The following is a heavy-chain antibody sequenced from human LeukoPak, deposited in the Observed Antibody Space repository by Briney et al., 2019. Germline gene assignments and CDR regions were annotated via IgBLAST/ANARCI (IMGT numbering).Heavy chain of an antibody. CDR2: IIPILGIA. CDR3: ARSHHSRGYYYWFDP. CDR1: GGTFSSYA. D-gene: IGHD3-22*01. Sequence: ASVKVSCKASGGTFSSYAISWVRQAPGQGLEWMGRIIPILGIANYAQKFQGRVTITTDESTSTAYMELSSLRSEDTAVYYCARSHHSRGYYYWFDPWGQGTLVTVSS. J-gene: IGHJ5*02. V-gene: IGHV1-69*04.